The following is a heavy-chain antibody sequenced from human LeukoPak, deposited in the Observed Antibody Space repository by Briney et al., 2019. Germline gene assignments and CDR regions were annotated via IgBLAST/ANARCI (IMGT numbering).Heavy chain of an antibody. D-gene: IGHD3-10*01. CDR1: GYTFISYD. CDR3: ARALYYYGSGSWGCFDY. J-gene: IGHJ4*02. V-gene: IGHV1-69*05. Sequence: GASVKVSCKASGYTFISYDINWVRQAPGQGLEWMGGIIPIFGTASYAQKFQGRVTITTDESTSTAYMELSSLRSEDTAVYYCARALYYYGSGSWGCFDYWGQGTLVTVSS. CDR2: IIPIFGTA.